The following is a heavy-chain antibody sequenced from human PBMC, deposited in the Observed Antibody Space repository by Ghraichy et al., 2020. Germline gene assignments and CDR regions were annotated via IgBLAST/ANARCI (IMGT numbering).Heavy chain of an antibody. J-gene: IGHJ5*02. D-gene: IGHD1-26*01. V-gene: IGHV4-39*01. Sequence: SETLSLTCTVSGGSISSSSYYWGWIRQPPGKGLEWIGSIYYSGSTYYNPSLKSRVTISVDTSKNQFSLKLSSVTAADTAVYYCAKKVGATIWGWFDPWGQGTLVTVSS. CDR3: AKKVGATIWGWFDP. CDR2: IYYSGST. CDR1: GGSISSSSYY.